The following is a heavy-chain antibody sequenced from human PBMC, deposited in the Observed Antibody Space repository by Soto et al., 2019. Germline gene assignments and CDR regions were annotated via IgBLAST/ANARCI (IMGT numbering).Heavy chain of an antibody. V-gene: IGHV1-69*13. D-gene: IGHD6-13*01. Sequence: SVKVSCKASGGTFSSYRINWVRQAPGQGLEWVGGIVPIYRTADYAQKFQGRVTITADESARTSYMELRSLKSQDTAVYYCVRGSGAKLSSSWGKGTLVTVS. CDR1: GGTFSSYR. CDR2: IVPIYRTA. J-gene: IGHJ4*02. CDR3: VRGSGAKLSSS.